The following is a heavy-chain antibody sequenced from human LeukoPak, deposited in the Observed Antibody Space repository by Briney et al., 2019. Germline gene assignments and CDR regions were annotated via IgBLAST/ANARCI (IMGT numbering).Heavy chain of an antibody. CDR3: ASNNAVDYGDPSFDY. D-gene: IGHD4-17*01. J-gene: IGHJ4*02. CDR2: ISAYNGNT. Sequence: GASVKVSCKASGYTFTSYGISWVRQAPGQGLEWMGWISAYNGNTNYAQKLQGRVTMTTDTSTSTAYMELRSLRSDDTAVYYCASNNAVDYGDPSFDYWGQGTLVTVSS. V-gene: IGHV1-18*01. CDR1: GYTFTSYG.